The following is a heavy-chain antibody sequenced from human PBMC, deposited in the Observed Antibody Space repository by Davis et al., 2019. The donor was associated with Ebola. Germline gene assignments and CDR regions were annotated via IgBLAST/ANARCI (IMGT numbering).Heavy chain of an antibody. D-gene: IGHD3-10*01. J-gene: IGHJ5*02. V-gene: IGHV3-30*18. CDR1: GFTFSNYA. CDR2: ISYDGGNR. CDR3: AKDPFDSLYGSGSPNWFDP. Sequence: GGSLRLSCAASGFTFSNYAMHWVRQAPGKGLEWVALISYDGGNRYFADSVKGRFTISRDNSKNTLYLQMNSRRAEDTAVYYCAKDPFDSLYGSGSPNWFDPWGQGTLVTVS.